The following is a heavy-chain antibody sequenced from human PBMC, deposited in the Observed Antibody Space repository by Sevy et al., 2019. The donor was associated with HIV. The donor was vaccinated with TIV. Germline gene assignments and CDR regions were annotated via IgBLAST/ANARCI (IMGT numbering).Heavy chain of an antibody. D-gene: IGHD3-10*01. J-gene: IGHJ4*02. CDR1: GFTFSSYS. Sequence: GGSLRLSCAASGFTFSSYSMNWVRQAPGKGLEWVSSISSSSSYIYYADSVKGRFTISRDNAKNSLYLQMNSLRAEDTAVFYCARTLDDYYGSGSYFDYWGQGTLVTVSS. V-gene: IGHV3-21*01. CDR3: ARTLDDYYGSGSYFDY. CDR2: ISSSSSYI.